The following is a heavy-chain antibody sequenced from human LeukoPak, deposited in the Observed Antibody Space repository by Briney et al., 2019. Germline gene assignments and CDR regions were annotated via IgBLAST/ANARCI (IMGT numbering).Heavy chain of an antibody. V-gene: IGHV4-39*07. CDR2: IYYSGST. J-gene: IGHJ6*02. Sequence: SETLSLTCTVSGGSISSSSYYWGWIRQPPGKGLEWIGSIYYSGSTYYNPSLKSRVTISVDTSKNQFSLKLSSVTAADTAVYYCARGTTVTPYYYYYGMDVWGQGTTVTVSS. CDR1: GGSISSSSYY. CDR3: ARGTTVTPYYYYYGMDV. D-gene: IGHD4-11*01.